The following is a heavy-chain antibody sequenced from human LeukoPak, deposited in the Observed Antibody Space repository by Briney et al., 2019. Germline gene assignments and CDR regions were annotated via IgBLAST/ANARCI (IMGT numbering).Heavy chain of an antibody. CDR3: AKVKDDIVVVPAAIFDY. D-gene: IGHD2-2*02. CDR2: ISGSGGST. CDR1: GFTFSSYA. J-gene: IGHJ4*02. V-gene: IGHV3-23*01. Sequence: PGGSLRLSCAASGFTFSSYAMSWVRQAPGKGLEWVSAISGSGGSTYYADSVKGRFTISRDNSKNTLYLQMNSLRAEDTAVYYCAKVKDDIVVVPAAIFDYWGQGTLVTVSS.